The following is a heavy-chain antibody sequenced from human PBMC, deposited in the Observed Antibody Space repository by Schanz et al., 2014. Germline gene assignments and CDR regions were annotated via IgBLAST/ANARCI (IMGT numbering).Heavy chain of an antibody. Sequence: QVQLVESGGGVVQPGRSLRLSCAASGFTFSNFAIHWVRQAPGKGLEWVAVISYDGSHKDYADPVKGRFTISRDNSKNTLYLQMNSLRAEDTAGYYCARDRQQLVGRIGYYYGMDVWGQGTTVTVSS. CDR2: ISYDGSHK. CDR1: GFTFSNFA. V-gene: IGHV3-30*04. D-gene: IGHD6-13*01. J-gene: IGHJ6*02. CDR3: ARDRQQLVGRIGYYYGMDV.